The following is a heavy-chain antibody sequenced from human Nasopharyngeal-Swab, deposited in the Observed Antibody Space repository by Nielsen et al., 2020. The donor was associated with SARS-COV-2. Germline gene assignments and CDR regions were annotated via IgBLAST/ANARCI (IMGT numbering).Heavy chain of an antibody. CDR2: ISSSSSYI. J-gene: IGHJ2*01. CDR3: ASTVVTQTGRGYWYFDL. V-gene: IGHV3-21*01. Sequence: GESLKISCAASGFTFSSYSMNWVRQAPGKGLEWVSSISSSSSYIYYADSVKGRFTISRDNAKNSLHLQMNSLRAEDTAVYYCASTVVTQTGRGYWYFDLWGRGTLVTVSS. CDR1: GFTFSSYS. D-gene: IGHD4-23*01.